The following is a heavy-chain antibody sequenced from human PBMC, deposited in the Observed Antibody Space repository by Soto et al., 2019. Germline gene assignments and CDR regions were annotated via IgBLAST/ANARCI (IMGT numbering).Heavy chain of an antibody. V-gene: IGHV3-66*01. CDR1: GFTVSSNY. D-gene: IGHD4-17*01. J-gene: IGHJ4*02. Sequence: EVQLVESGGGLVQPGGSLRLSCAASGFTVSSNYMSWVRQAPGKGLEWVSVIYSGGSTYYADSVKGRFTISRDNSKNTLYLQMNSLRAGDTAVYYCARDPSGDYGLFDYWGQGTLVTVSS. CDR3: ARDPSGDYGLFDY. CDR2: IYSGGST.